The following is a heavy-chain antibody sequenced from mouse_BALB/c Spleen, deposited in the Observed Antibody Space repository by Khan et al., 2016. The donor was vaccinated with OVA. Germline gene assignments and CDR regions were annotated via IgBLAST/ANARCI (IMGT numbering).Heavy chain of an antibody. CDR3: VRGGKFAY. J-gene: IGHJ3*01. D-gene: IGHD1-1*02. Sequence: QVQLQQSGAELVRPGVSVKISCKASGYTFTSSSMHLVKQRHAKSLEWIGVISTNYGDADYNQKFQGKASMTVDRSSSTVYMELARLTSEDSAIYYCVRGGKFAYWGQGTLVTVSA. CDR2: ISTNYGDA. CDR1: GYTFTSSS. V-gene: IGHV1S137*01.